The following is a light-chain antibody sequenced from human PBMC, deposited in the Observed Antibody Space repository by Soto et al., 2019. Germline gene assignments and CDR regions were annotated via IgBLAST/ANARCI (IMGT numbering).Light chain of an antibody. CDR3: QQSYSTPLT. CDR1: QSINSY. Sequence: DIQMTQSPSSLSASVGDRVTITCRASQSINSYLNWYQQKPGKAPKLLIYAASSLHSGVPSRFSGSGSGTDFTLTISSLQPEDFATYYCQQSYSTPLTFGGATKVDIK. CDR2: AAS. V-gene: IGKV1-39*01. J-gene: IGKJ4*01.